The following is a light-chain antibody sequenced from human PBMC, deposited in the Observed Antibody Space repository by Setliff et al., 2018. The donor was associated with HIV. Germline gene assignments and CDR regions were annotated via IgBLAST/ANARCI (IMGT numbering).Light chain of an antibody. CDR2: GVS. Sequence: QSALAQPPSASGSPGQSVTISCTGTSSDVGGYNYVSWYQHHPGRAPKLMIYGVSTRPSGVPDRFSGSKSGNTASLTVSGLQAEDEADYYCSSYAGNNNVIFGGGTRSPS. CDR3: SSYAGNNNVI. CDR1: SSDVGGYNY. J-gene: IGLJ2*01. V-gene: IGLV2-8*01.